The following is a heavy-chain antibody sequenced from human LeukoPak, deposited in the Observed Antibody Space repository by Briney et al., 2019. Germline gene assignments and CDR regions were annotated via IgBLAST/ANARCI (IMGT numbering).Heavy chain of an antibody. CDR3: ASSLVGANLYFDY. V-gene: IGHV1-2*02. J-gene: IGHJ4*02. D-gene: IGHD1-26*01. CDR2: INPNSGGT. CDR1: GYTITVYY. Sequence: ASVNCSCKASGYTITVYYMQWVRHAPGQGMDWSGWINPNSGGTNYAQKFQGRVTMTTDTSISTAYMALSRLTSDDTAVYECASSLVGANLYFDYWGQGTMVTVSS.